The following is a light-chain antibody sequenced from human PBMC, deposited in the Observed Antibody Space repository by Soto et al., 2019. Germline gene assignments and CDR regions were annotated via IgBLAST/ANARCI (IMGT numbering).Light chain of an antibody. Sequence: QPVLTQPPSVSGAPGQRVTISCTGSSSNIGAGYDVHWYQQLPGTAPKLLISGNSNRPSGLPDRFSGSKSGTSASLAITGLQAEDEADYYCQSYDSSLSGSRVFGTGTKVTVL. CDR2: GNS. CDR3: QSYDSSLSGSRV. CDR1: SSNIGAGYD. V-gene: IGLV1-40*01. J-gene: IGLJ1*01.